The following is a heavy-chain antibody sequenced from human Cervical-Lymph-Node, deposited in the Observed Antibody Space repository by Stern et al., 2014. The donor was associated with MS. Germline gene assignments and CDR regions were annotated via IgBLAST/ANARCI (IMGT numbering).Heavy chain of an antibody. Sequence: EMQLVESGGGLVQPGGSLRLSCAASGFTFTKYAMSWVRQAPGQGLQWVAAMSGSGGHTFYADSLKGRFTISRDNSKNTLYLQMISLRADDTAVYFCAKDWTRTNYYGSGSPAYWGQGTLVTVSS. CDR3: AKDWTRTNYYGSGSPAY. V-gene: IGHV3-23*04. CDR1: GFTFTKYA. D-gene: IGHD3-10*01. J-gene: IGHJ4*02. CDR2: MSGSGGHT.